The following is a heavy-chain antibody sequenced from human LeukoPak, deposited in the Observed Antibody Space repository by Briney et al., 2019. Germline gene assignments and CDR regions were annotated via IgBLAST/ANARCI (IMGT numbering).Heavy chain of an antibody. V-gene: IGHV4-59*01. D-gene: IGHD5-18*01. CDR2: IYYSGST. J-gene: IGHJ6*02. Sequence: SVTLSLTCTVSGGSISSYYWSWIRQPPGKGLEWIGYIYYSGSTNYNPSLKSRVTISVDTSKNQFSLKLSSVTAADTAVYYCARAGYSYGPAHDMDVWGQGTTVTVSS. CDR3: ARAGYSYGPAHDMDV. CDR1: GGSISSYY.